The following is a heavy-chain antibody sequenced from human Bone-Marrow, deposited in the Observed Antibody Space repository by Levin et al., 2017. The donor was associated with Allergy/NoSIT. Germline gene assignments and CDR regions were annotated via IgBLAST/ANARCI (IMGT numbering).Heavy chain of an antibody. CDR2: INAGNGNT. V-gene: IGHV1-3*01. Sequence: ASVKVSCKASGYTFTSYAMHWVRQAPGQRLEWMGWINAGNGNTKYSQKFQGRVTITRDTSASTAYMELSSLRSEDTAVYYCARARRRPLRYFDWLGQVCAFDIWGQGTMVTVSS. CDR3: ARARRRPLRYFDWLGQVCAFDI. D-gene: IGHD3-9*01. CDR1: GYTFTSYA. J-gene: IGHJ3*02.